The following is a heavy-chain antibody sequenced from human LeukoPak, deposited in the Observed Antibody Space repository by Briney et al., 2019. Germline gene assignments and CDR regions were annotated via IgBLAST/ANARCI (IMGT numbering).Heavy chain of an antibody. CDR2: IYYSGST. CDR3: ARDSEGYSGSYYSYYYGMDV. Sequence: PSETLSLTCAVSGGSISSYYWSWIRQPPGKGLEWIGYIYYSGSTNYNPSLKSRVTISVDTSKNQFSLKLSSVTAADTAVYYCARDSEGYSGSYYSYYYGMDVWGQGTTVTVSS. CDR1: GGSISSYY. J-gene: IGHJ6*02. V-gene: IGHV4-59*01. D-gene: IGHD1-26*01.